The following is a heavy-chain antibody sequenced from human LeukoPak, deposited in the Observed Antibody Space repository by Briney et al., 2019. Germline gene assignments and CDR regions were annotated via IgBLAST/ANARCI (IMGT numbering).Heavy chain of an antibody. V-gene: IGHV1-8*01. D-gene: IGHD2-2*01. CDR2: MNPNSGNT. CDR1: EYTFTSYD. CDR3: ATDKQTLGNCSSTSCYGGLRY. Sequence: ASVKVSCKASEYTFTSYDINWVRQATGQGLEWMGWMNPNSGNTGYAQRFQGRVTMTEDTSTDTAYMELSSLRSEDTAVYYCATDKQTLGNCSSTSCYGGLRYWGQGTLVTVSS. J-gene: IGHJ4*02.